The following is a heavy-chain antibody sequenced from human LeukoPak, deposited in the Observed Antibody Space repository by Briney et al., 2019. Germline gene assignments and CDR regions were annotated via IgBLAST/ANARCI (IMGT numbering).Heavy chain of an antibody. J-gene: IGHJ4*02. V-gene: IGHV1-46*01. CDR1: GYTFTSNY. CDR3: ARDQEGFDY. CDR2: IYPRDGST. Sequence: ASVKVSCKASGYTFTSNYIHWVRQAPGQGLEWMGMIYPRDGSTSYAQKFQGRVTVTRDTSTSTVHMEPSGLRSEDTAVYYCARDQEGFDYWGQGTLVTVSS.